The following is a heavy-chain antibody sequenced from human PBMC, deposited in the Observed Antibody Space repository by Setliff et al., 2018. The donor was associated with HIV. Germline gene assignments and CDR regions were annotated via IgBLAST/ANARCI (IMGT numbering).Heavy chain of an antibody. CDR3: ASSPAWRSDFGLHTFDY. CDR2: VYHTGST. J-gene: IGHJ4*02. V-gene: IGHV4-38-2*02. D-gene: IGHD2-2*01. CDR1: GYSISSRYY. Sequence: SETLSLTCTVSGYSISSRYYWGWIRQPPGKGLEWIGSVYHTGSTYYNPPLKSRVTMSADTSKNQFSLKLSSVTAADTAVYYCASSPAWRSDFGLHTFDYWGQGTLVTVSS.